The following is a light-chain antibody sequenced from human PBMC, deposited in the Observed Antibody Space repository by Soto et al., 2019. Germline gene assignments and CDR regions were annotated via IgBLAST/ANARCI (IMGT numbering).Light chain of an antibody. CDR3: QSYDSSLRV. CDR2: GNS. V-gene: IGLV1-40*01. CDR1: SSNIGAGYD. Sequence: PSVSGAPGQRVTISCTGSSSNIGAGYDVHWYQQLPGTAPKLLIYGNSNRPSGVPDRFSGSKSGTSASLAITGLQAEDEADYYCQSYDSSLRVFGTGTKLTVL. J-gene: IGLJ1*01.